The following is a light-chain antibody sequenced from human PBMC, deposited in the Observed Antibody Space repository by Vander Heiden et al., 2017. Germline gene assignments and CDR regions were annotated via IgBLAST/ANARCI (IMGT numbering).Light chain of an antibody. Sequence: SSELTQDPTVSVALGQTVRITCQGDILRSYFASWYQQKPGQAPVLVIYGKNNRPSGIPDRFSGTTSGNTASLTITGAQAEDEAEYYCYSRDNSGNPLFGGGTELTVL. CDR3: YSRDNSGNPL. J-gene: IGLJ2*01. CDR2: GKN. V-gene: IGLV3-19*01. CDR1: ILRSYF.